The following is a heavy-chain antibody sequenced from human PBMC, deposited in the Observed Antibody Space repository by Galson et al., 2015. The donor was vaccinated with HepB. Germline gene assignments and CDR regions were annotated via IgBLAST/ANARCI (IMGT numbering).Heavy chain of an antibody. V-gene: IGHV1-69*13. Sequence: SVKVSCKASGGTFSSYAISWVRQAPGQGLEWMGGIIPIFGTANYAQRFQGRVTITADESTSTAYMELSSLRSEDTAVYYCARGYCSSTSCYLGYWGQGTLVTVSS. J-gene: IGHJ4*02. D-gene: IGHD2-2*01. CDR1: GGTFSSYA. CDR3: ARGYCSSTSCYLGY. CDR2: IIPIFGTA.